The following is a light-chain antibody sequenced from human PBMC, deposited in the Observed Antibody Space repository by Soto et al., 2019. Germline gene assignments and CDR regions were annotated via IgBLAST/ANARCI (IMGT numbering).Light chain of an antibody. CDR1: QSVSINF. Sequence: IVLTHSPCTLSLSPVERATLSFRSSQSVSINFLSWYQHRPGQAPRLLIYGASSRATGIPDRFSGSGSGTDFTLTISRLEPEDFAVYYCQQYGTSPRTFGQGTKVDIK. J-gene: IGKJ1*01. V-gene: IGKV3-20*01. CDR3: QQYGTSPRT. CDR2: GAS.